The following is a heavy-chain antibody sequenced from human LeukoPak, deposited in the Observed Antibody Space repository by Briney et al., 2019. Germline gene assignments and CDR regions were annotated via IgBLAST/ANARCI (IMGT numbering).Heavy chain of an antibody. Sequence: SETLSLTCAVYGGSFSGYYWSWIRQPPGKGLEWIGEINHSGSTNYNPSLKSRVTISVDTSKNQFSLKLSSVTAADTAVYYCARSSTPYNWFDPWGQGTLVTVSS. CDR1: GGSFSGYY. V-gene: IGHV4-34*01. CDR2: INHSGST. CDR3: ARSSTPYNWFDP. J-gene: IGHJ5*02. D-gene: IGHD2-15*01.